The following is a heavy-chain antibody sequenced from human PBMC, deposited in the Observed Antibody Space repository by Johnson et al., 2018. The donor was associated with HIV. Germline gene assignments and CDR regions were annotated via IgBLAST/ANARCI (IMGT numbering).Heavy chain of an antibody. V-gene: IGHV3-66*01. CDR2: IYSGGST. D-gene: IGHD1-1*01. J-gene: IGHJ3*02. CDR1: GFTFSSYY. CDR3: ARDGQLGAFDI. Sequence: VQLVESGGGVVQPGGSLRLSCAASGFTFSSYYMSWVRQAPGQGLDWVSVIYSGGSTYYADSVKGRFTISRDNSKNTLYLQMNSLRAEDTAVYYCARDGQLGAFDIWGQGTMVTVSS.